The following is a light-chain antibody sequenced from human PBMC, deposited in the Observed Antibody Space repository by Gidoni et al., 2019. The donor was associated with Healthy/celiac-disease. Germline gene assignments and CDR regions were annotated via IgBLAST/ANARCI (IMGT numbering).Light chain of an antibody. V-gene: IGKV1-8*01. CDR3: QQYYNNPPPT. Sequence: AIRLTQPTSSFSASTGDRITIPSRASQGISSYLAWYQQHPGKATNLLIYAAATLQCRVPSRFSGSGSWTNFTLTISCLQSEDYAAYYCQQYYNNPPPTFGGGTKVEIK. CDR1: QGISSY. CDR2: AAA. J-gene: IGKJ4*01.